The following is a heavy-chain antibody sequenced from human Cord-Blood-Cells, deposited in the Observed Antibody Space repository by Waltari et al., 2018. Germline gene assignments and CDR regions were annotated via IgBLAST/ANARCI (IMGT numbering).Heavy chain of an antibody. Sequence: EVQLVESGGGLVQHGGSLRLSCAASGLTFSSFWMSWVRQAPGKGLEWVANIKQDGSEKYYVDSVKGRFTISRDNAKNSLYLQMNSLRAEDTAVYYCASLNLDYWGQGTLVTVSS. J-gene: IGHJ4*02. V-gene: IGHV3-7*01. CDR2: IKQDGSEK. CDR1: GLTFSSFW. CDR3: ASLNLDY.